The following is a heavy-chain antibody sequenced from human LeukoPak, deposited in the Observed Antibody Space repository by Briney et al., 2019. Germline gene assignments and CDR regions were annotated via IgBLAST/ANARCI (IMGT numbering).Heavy chain of an antibody. CDR2: IYYSGCT. Sequence: SETLSLTCTVSGGSISSYYWSWIRQPPGKGLEWIGYIYYSGCTNYNPSLKNRVTISIDTSKKQFSLKLSSVTAADTAVYYCARWEASRVAFDIWGQGTLVTVSS. CDR1: GGSISSYY. J-gene: IGHJ3*02. V-gene: IGHV4-59*01. D-gene: IGHD1-26*01. CDR3: ARWEASRVAFDI.